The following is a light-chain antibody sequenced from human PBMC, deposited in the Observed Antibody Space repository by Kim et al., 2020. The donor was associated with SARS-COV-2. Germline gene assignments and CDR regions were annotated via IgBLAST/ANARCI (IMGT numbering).Light chain of an antibody. CDR3: TSRDSNDYVV. J-gene: IGLJ2*01. CDR1: ILRSYY. CDR2: SKD. V-gene: IGLV3-19*01. Sequence: VDLGQTVRITCQGDILRSYYASWYQQTPGQAPKIVIYSKDHRPSGVPDRFSGSTAGNTAYLTSTGTQEGDEADYYCTSRDSNDYVVFGGGTKVTVL.